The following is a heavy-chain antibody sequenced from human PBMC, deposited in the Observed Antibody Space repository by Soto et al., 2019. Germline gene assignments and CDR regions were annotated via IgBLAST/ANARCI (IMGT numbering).Heavy chain of an antibody. Sequence: LSLTCTVSGDSIISSDFYWGWVRQPPGEGLEWIGSIFYLGSSYYNPSLKSRVTMSADTSKNQFSLRLRSVTAADTALYFCARHSLALRKNNWFDPWGQGIMVTVSS. J-gene: IGHJ5*02. CDR2: IFYLGSS. CDR3: ARHSLALRKNNWFDP. D-gene: IGHD3-3*02. V-gene: IGHV4-39*01. CDR1: GDSIISSDFY.